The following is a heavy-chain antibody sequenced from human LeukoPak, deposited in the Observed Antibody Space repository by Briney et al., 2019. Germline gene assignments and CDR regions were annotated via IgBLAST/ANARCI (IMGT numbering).Heavy chain of an antibody. J-gene: IGHJ6*03. CDR1: GGSISSSSYY. CDR2: IYYSGST. CDR3: ARQILVMGYMDV. V-gene: IGHV4-39*01. D-gene: IGHD3-16*01. Sequence: PSETLSLTCTVSGGSISSSSYYWGWIRQPPGKGLEWIGSIYYSGSTYYNPSLKSRVTISVDTSKNQFSLKLSSVTAADAAVYYCARQILVMGYMDVWGKGTTVTISS.